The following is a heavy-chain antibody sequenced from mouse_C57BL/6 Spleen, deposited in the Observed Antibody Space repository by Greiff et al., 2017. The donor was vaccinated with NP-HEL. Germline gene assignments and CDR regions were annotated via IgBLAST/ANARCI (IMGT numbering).Heavy chain of an antibody. V-gene: IGHV5-9-1*02. CDR3: TREGTYYAMDY. Sequence: EVKVVESGEGLVKPGGSLKLSCAASGFTFSSYAMSWVRQTPEKRLEWVAYISSGGDYIYYADTVKGRFTISRDNARNTLYLQMSSLKSEDTAMYYCTREGTYYAMDYWGQGTSVTVSS. J-gene: IGHJ4*01. CDR1: GFTFSSYA. CDR2: ISSGGDYI. D-gene: IGHD3-3*01.